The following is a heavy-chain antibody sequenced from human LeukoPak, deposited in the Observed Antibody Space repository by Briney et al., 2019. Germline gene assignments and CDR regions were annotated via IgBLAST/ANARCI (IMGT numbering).Heavy chain of an antibody. J-gene: IGHJ5*02. V-gene: IGHV1-69*13. CDR1: GGTFSSYA. CDR2: IIPIFGTT. D-gene: IGHD2-2*01. CDR3: ARDGSRLGYCSGTSCTNWFDP. Sequence: VASVKVSCKASGGTFSSYAISWVRQAPGKGLEWMGGIIPIFGTTNYAQKFQGRVTITADESTSTVYMELSSLRSEDTAVYYCARDGSRLGYCSGTSCTNWFDPWGQGTLVTVSS.